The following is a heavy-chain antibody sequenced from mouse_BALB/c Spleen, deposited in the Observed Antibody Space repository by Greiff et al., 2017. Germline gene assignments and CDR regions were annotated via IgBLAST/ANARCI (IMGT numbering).Heavy chain of an antibody. CDR2: IDPANGNT. V-gene: IGHV14-3*02. CDR1: GFNIKDTY. J-gene: IGHJ1*01. Sequence: EVQLQQSGAELVKPGASVKLSCTASGFNIKDTYMHWVKQRPEQGLEWIGRIDPANGNTKYDPKFQGKATITADTSSNTAYLQLSSLTSEDTAVYYCARPSSYWYFDVWGAGTTVTVSS. CDR3: ARPSSYWYFDV.